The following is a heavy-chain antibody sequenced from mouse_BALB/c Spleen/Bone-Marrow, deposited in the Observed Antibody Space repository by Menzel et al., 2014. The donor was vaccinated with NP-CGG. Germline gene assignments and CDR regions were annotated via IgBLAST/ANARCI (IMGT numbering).Heavy chain of an antibody. J-gene: IGHJ3*01. CDR1: GPTFTSYY. Sequence: HVQLQQSGAELVKPGASVKLSCKSSGPTFTSYYMYWVKQMPGQGLEWIGGINPSNGGTNFNEQFKSKATLAVDKSSGTAYMQLSSLTSEDSAVYYGTREGAFLACWGQGTLVTVSA. CDR2: INPSNGGT. V-gene: IGHV1S81*02. CDR3: TREGAFLAC.